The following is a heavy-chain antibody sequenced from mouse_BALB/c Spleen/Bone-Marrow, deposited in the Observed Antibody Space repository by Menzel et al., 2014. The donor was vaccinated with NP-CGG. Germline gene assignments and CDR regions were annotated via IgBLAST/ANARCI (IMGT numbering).Heavy chain of an antibody. CDR3: ARGWITTGFAY. D-gene: IGHD1-1*01. V-gene: IGHV7-3*02. CDR1: GFTFTDYY. CDR2: IRNKANGYTT. Sequence: EVQGVESGGGLAQPGGSLRLSCATSGFTFTDYYMSWVRQPPGKALEWWGFIRNKANGYTTEYSASVKGRFTISRDNSQSILYLQMNTLRAEDSATYYCARGWITTGFAYWGQGTLVTVSA. J-gene: IGHJ3*01.